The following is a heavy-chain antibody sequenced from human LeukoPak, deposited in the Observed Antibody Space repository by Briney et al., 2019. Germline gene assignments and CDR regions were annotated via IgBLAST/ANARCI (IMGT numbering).Heavy chain of an antibody. CDR1: GFTFGDYA. J-gene: IGHJ4*02. V-gene: IGHV3-9*01. D-gene: IGHD5-18*01. Sequence: GGSLRLSCAASGFTFGDYAMHWVRQAPGKGLEWVSGISWNSGSIGYADSVKGRFTISRDNAKNSLYLQMNSLRAEDTALYYCAKGRDLTAMASYFDYWGQGTLVTVSS. CDR2: ISWNSGSI. CDR3: AKGRDLTAMASYFDY.